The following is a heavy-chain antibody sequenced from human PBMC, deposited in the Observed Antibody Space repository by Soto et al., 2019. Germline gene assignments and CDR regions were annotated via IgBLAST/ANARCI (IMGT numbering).Heavy chain of an antibody. Sequence: ASVKVSCKASGYTFTSYAMHWVRQAPGQRLEWMGWINAGNGNTKYSQKFQGRVTITRDTSASTAYMELSSLRSEDTAVYYCARDQWLGGGSCYSYDYWGQGTLVTVSS. CDR2: INAGNGNT. CDR1: GYTFTSYA. J-gene: IGHJ4*02. V-gene: IGHV1-3*01. CDR3: ARDQWLGGGSCYSYDY. D-gene: IGHD2-15*01.